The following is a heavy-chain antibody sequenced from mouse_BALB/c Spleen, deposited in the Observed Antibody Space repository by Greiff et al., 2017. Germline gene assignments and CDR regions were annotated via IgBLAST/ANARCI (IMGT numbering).Heavy chain of an antibody. Sequence: DVKLVESGGGLVKPGGSLKLSCAASGFTFSSYAMSWVRQTPEKRLEWVASISSGGSTYYPDSVKGRFTISRDNARNILYLQMSSLRSEDTAMYYCAREGLRQRFAYWGQGTLVTVSA. CDR2: ISSGGST. V-gene: IGHV5-6-5*01. CDR1: GFTFSSYA. J-gene: IGHJ3*01. D-gene: IGHD2-4*01. CDR3: AREGLRQRFAY.